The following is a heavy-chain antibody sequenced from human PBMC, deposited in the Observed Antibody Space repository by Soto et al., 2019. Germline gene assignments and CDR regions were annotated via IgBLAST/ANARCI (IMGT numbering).Heavy chain of an antibody. CDR1: GFTFSSYS. CDR3: AKDLGEYSSSGWFDP. Sequence: GGSLRLSCAASGFTFSSYSMNWVRQAPGKGLEWVSSISSSSSYIYYADSVKGRFTISRDNAKNSLYLQMNSLRAEDTAVYYCAKDLGEYSSSGWFDPWGQGTLVTVSS. V-gene: IGHV3-21*04. CDR2: ISSSSSYI. D-gene: IGHD6-6*01. J-gene: IGHJ5*02.